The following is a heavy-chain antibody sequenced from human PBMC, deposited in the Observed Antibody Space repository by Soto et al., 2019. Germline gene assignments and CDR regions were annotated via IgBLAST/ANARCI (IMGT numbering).Heavy chain of an antibody. Sequence: PGGSVRLSCAASGVTFSIYGMHWFRQAPGKGLEWVAVISYDGSNKYYADSVKGRFTISRDNSKNTLYLQMNSLRAEDTAVYYCAKDRGGSYSGLYYFDYWGQGTLVTVSS. J-gene: IGHJ4*02. CDR3: AKDRGGSYSGLYYFDY. CDR2: ISYDGSNK. D-gene: IGHD1-26*01. CDR1: GVTFSIYG. V-gene: IGHV3-30*18.